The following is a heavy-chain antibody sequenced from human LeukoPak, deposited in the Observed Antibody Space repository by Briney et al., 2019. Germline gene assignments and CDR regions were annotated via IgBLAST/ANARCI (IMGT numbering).Heavy chain of an antibody. CDR3: ASLEGGSGYSYGYPQDYYYYYMDV. J-gene: IGHJ6*03. D-gene: IGHD5-18*01. V-gene: IGHV4-59*08. CDR2: IYYSGST. CDR1: GGSISSYY. Sequence: PSETLSLTCTVSGGSISSYYWSWIRQPPGKGLEWIGYIYYSGSTNYNPSLKSRVTISVDTSKNQFSLKLSSVTAADTAVYYCASLEGGSGYSYGYPQDYYYYYMDVWGKGTTVTVSS.